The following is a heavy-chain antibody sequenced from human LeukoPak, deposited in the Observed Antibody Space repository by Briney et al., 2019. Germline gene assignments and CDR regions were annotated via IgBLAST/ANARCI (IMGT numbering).Heavy chain of an antibody. D-gene: IGHD6-19*01. CDR1: GGSISSYY. CDR2: IYYSGST. CDR3: ARRYDGSGWSYYFDY. J-gene: IGHJ4*02. Sequence: PSETLSLTCTVSGGSISSYYWSWIRQPPGKGLEWIGYIYYSGSTNYNPSLKSRVTISVDTSKNQFSLKLSSVTAADTAVYYCARRYDGSGWSYYFDYWGQRTLVTVSS. V-gene: IGHV4-59*01.